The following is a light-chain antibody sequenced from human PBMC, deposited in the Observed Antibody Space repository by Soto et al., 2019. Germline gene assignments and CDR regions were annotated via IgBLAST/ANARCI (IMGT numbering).Light chain of an antibody. V-gene: IGKV1-27*01. CDR3: QKYNSAPFT. CDR1: QDINDY. J-gene: IGKJ3*01. Sequence: DIQMTQSPSSLSASVGDRVTITCRASQDINDYLVWYQQKPGKVPKLLIYPASTLQSGVPSRFSASRSGTDFTLTITSLQPEDVATYYCQKYNSAPFTFSPGTKVYI. CDR2: PAS.